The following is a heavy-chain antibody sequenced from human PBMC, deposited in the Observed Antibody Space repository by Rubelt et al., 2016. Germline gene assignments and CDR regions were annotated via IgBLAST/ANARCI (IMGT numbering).Heavy chain of an antibody. V-gene: IGHV4-34*01. J-gene: IGHJ4*02. CDR1: GGSFSGYY. D-gene: IGHD3-16*01. Sequence: SGPGLVKPSGTLSLTCAVYGGSFSGYYWSWIRQPPGKGLEWIGEINHSGSTNYNPSLKSRVTISVDTSKNQFSLKLSSVTAADTAVYYCARGLDNYGYWGQGTLVTVSS. CDR2: INHSGST. CDR3: ARGLDNYGY.